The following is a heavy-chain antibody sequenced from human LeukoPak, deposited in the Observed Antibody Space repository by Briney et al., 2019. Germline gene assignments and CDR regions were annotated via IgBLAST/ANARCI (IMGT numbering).Heavy chain of an antibody. D-gene: IGHD3-10*01. CDR3: ARDRYYYGSGNIRFDP. CDR1: NYSISSAYY. CDR2: IYTSGST. Sequence: SETLSLTCTVSNYSISSAYYWGWIRQPPGKGLEWIGRIYTSGSTNYNPSLKSRVTMSVDTSKNQFSLKLSSVTAADTAVYYCARDRYYYGSGNIRFDPWGQGTLVTVSS. V-gene: IGHV4-38-2*02. J-gene: IGHJ5*02.